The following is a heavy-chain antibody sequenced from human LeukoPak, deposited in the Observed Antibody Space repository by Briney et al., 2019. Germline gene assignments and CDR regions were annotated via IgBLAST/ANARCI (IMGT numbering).Heavy chain of an antibody. CDR2: INPNSGGT. D-gene: IGHD2-15*01. CDR3: AKDSGGSAFPPFFVN. Sequence: ASVKVSCKASGYSFTGYYMHWVRQAPGQGLEWMGWINPNSGGTNYAQKFQGRVTMTRDTFISTAYMELSRLRSDDTAVYYCAKDSGGSAFPPFFVNWGQGTLVTVSS. CDR1: GYSFTGYY. V-gene: IGHV1-2*02. J-gene: IGHJ4*02.